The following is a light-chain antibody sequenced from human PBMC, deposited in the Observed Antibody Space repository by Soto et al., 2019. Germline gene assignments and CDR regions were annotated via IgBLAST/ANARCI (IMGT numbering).Light chain of an antibody. CDR3: CSYAGSYTEV. CDR2: DVS. J-gene: IGLJ1*01. Sequence: QSVLTQPRSVSGSPGQSVTISCTGTSSDVGGYNYVSWYQQHPGKATKLMIYDVSKRPSGVPDRFSGSKSGNTASLTISGLQAEDEADYYCCSYAGSYTEVFGTGTKVTVL. V-gene: IGLV2-11*01. CDR1: SSDVGGYNY.